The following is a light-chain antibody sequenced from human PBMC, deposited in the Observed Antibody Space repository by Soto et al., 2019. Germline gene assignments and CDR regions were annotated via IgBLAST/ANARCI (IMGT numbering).Light chain of an antibody. J-gene: IGLJ1*01. CDR3: SSYAGSDNPYV. CDR1: NSDVGSYNL. CDR2: EVT. Sequence: QSVLTQPASVSGSPRQSITISCTGTNSDVGSYNLVSWFQQHPGKAPKLVIYEVTKRPSGVSDRFSGSKSGNTASLTISGLQAEDEADYYCSSYAGSDNPYVFGTGTKVTVL. V-gene: IGLV2-23*02.